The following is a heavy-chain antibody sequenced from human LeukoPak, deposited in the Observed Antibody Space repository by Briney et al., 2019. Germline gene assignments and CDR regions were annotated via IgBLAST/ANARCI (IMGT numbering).Heavy chain of an antibody. CDR2: ISWNSGSI. J-gene: IGHJ3*02. V-gene: IGHV3-9*01. Sequence: PGGSLRLSCAASGFTVSSNEMSWVRQAPGKGLEWVSGISWNSGSIGYADSVKGRFTISRDNAKNSLYLQMNSLRAEDTALYYCARALAYCGGDCLEAFDIWGQGTMVTVSS. CDR1: GFTVSSNE. D-gene: IGHD2-21*02. CDR3: ARALAYCGGDCLEAFDI.